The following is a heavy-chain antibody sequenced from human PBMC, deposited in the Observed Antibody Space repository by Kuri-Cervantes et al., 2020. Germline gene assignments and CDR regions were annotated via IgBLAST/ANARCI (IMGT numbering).Heavy chain of an antibody. V-gene: IGHV3-30-3*01. CDR2: ISYDGSNK. CDR3: ARDWPRVLVVVPAAMDY. CDR1: GFTFSSYA. Sequence: GESLKISCAASGFTFSSYAMHWVRQAPGKGLEWVAVISYDGSNKYYADSVKGRFTISRDNSKNTLYLQMNSLRAEDTAVYYCARDWPRVLVVVPAAMDYWGQGTLVTVSS. D-gene: IGHD2-2*01. J-gene: IGHJ4*02.